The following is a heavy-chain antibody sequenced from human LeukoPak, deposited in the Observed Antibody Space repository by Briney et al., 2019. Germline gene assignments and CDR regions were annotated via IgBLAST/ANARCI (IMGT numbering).Heavy chain of an antibody. CDR3: AKAPYYVGATPYYFDY. Sequence: PGGSLRLSCAASGFTFDDYAMHWVRQAPGKGLEWVPGISWNSGSIGYADSVKGRFTISRDNAKNSLYLQMNSLRAEDTALYYCAKAPYYVGATPYYFDYWGQGTLVTVSS. J-gene: IGHJ4*02. CDR1: GFTFDDYA. V-gene: IGHV3-9*01. CDR2: ISWNSGSI. D-gene: IGHD1-26*01.